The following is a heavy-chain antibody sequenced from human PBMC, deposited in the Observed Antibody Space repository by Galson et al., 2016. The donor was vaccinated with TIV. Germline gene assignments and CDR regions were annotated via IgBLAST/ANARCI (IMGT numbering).Heavy chain of an antibody. J-gene: IGHJ4*02. V-gene: IGHV3-48*03. CDR3: SSSSEDY. Sequence: SLRLSCAASGFTFSSSKMNWVRQAPGKGLEWVSYISSSGSPIYYTDSLKGRFTISRDNAKNSLYLQMNSLRAEDTAVYYCSSSSEDYWGQGTLVTVSS. D-gene: IGHD6-6*01. CDR2: ISSSGSPI. CDR1: GFTFSSSK.